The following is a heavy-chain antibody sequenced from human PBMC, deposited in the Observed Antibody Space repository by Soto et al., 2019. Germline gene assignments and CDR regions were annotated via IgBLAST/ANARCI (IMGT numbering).Heavy chain of an antibody. Sequence: QVQLVQSGAEVKKPGSSVKVSCTASGGTFSSSAISWVRQSPGQGLEWMGGIIPIFGTANYAQKFQGRVTITEEESTSTAYMELSSLRSEDTAVYYCARHSCCSTPNYYYGMDVWGQGTTVTLSS. CDR2: IIPIFGTA. CDR1: GGTFSSSA. CDR3: ARHSCCSTPNYYYGMDV. D-gene: IGHD2-15*01. V-gene: IGHV1-69*12. J-gene: IGHJ6*02.